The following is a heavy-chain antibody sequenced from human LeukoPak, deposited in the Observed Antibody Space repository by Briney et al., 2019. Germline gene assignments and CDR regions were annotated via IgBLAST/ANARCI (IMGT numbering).Heavy chain of an antibody. CDR3: ARGPPSSSWIAVAGKLDY. CDR2: INPSGGST. CDR1: GYTFTSYY. Sequence: ASVKVSCKASGYTFTSYYMHWGRQAPGQGLEWMGIINPSGGSTSYAQKFQVRVTMTRDTSTSTVYMELSSLRSEDTAVYYCARGPPSSSWIAVAGKLDYWGQGTLVTVSS. J-gene: IGHJ4*02. V-gene: IGHV1-46*03. D-gene: IGHD6-19*01.